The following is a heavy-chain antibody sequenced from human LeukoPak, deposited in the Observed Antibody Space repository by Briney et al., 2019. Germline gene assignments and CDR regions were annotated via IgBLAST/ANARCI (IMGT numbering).Heavy chain of an antibody. CDR2: INAGNGNT. CDR1: GYTFTSYA. V-gene: IGHV1-3*01. J-gene: IGHJ4*02. Sequence: ASVKVSCKASGYTFTSYAMHWVRQAPGQRLEWMGWINAGNGNTKYSQKFQGRVTITRDTSASTAYMELSSLRSEDTAVYYCARVSTIKTWEAGYWGQGTLVTVSS. CDR3: ARVSTIKTWEAGY. D-gene: IGHD1-26*01.